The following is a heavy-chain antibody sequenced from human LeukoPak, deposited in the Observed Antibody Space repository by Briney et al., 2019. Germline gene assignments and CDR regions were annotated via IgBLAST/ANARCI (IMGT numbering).Heavy chain of an antibody. Sequence: PSETLSLTCTVSGGSISSSSYYWGWIRQPPGKGLEWIGSIYYSGSTYYNPSLKSRVTISVDTSRNQFSLKLSSVTAADTAVYCCARHPLDITDRRVDPWGQGTLVTVSS. D-gene: IGHD2-15*01. CDR1: GGSISSSSYY. CDR2: IYYSGST. CDR3: ARHPLDITDRRVDP. J-gene: IGHJ5*02. V-gene: IGHV4-39*01.